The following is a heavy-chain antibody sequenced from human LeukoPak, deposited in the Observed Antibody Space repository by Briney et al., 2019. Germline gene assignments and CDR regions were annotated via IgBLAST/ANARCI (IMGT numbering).Heavy chain of an antibody. V-gene: IGHV4-61*02. CDR1: GDSISSGDYY. CDR2: ISSSGST. D-gene: IGHD2-2*01. J-gene: IGHJ5*02. Sequence: PSETLSLTCTVSGDSISSGDYYWSWIRQPAGKGLEWIGRISSSGSTNYNPSLKSRVTISVDTSKNQFSLKLSSVTAADTAVYYCARDQLYCSSSSCRNLGWFDPWGQGTLVTVSS. CDR3: ARDQLYCSSSSCRNLGWFDP.